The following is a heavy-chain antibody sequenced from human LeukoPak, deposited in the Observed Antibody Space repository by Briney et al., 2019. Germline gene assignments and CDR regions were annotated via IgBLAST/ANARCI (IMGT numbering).Heavy chain of an antibody. CDR2: IWYDGSNK. D-gene: IGHD6-13*01. J-gene: IGHJ4*02. CDR1: GFTFSSYG. V-gene: IGHV3-33*06. Sequence: GGSLRLSRAASGFTFSSYGMHWVRQAPGKGLEWVAVIWYDGSNKYYADSVKGRFTISRDNSKNTLYLQMNSLRAEDTAVYYCAKVGYVAAAGHFDYWGQGTLVTVSS. CDR3: AKVGYVAAAGHFDY.